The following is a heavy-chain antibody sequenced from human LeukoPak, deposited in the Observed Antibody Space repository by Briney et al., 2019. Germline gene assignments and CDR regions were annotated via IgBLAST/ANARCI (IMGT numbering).Heavy chain of an antibody. CDR1: GFTFSNYG. CDR3: AKAQGYYDC. V-gene: IGHV3-23*01. Sequence: GGSLRLSCAASGFTFSNYGMNWVRQAPGKGLEWVSGIGVGGTTYYAGSVKGRFTISRDTSKSTLYLQMNSLRAEDTAVYYCAKAQGYYDCWGQGTLVTVSS. CDR2: IGVGGTT. D-gene: IGHD3-22*01. J-gene: IGHJ4*02.